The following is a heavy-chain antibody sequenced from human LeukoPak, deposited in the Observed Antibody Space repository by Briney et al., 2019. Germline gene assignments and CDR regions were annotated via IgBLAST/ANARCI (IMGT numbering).Heavy chain of an antibody. V-gene: IGHV4-59*01. CDR1: GDSISSYY. Sequence: SETLSLTCTVSGDSISSYYWSWIRQPPGKGLEWIGYIYYSGSTNYNPSLKSRVTISVDTSKNQFSLKLSSVTAADTAVYYCARVGHGSSPTFDYWGQGTLVTVSS. D-gene: IGHD6-13*01. CDR2: IYYSGST. J-gene: IGHJ4*02. CDR3: ARVGHGSSPTFDY.